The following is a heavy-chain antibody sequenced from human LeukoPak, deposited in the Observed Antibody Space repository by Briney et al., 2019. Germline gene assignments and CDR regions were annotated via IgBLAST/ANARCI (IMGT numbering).Heavy chain of an antibody. V-gene: IGHV1-8*01. CDR1: EYTFTSYD. CDR3: ARGPPNWGYDY. CDR2: MSTNSGDT. Sequence: ASVKVSCKASEYTFTSYDFNWVRQATGQRPEWMGWMSTNSGDTGYAQKFQDRVTMTRNTSISTAYMELSSLRSDDTAVYYCARGPPNWGYDYWGPGTLVTVSS. D-gene: IGHD7-27*01. J-gene: IGHJ4*02.